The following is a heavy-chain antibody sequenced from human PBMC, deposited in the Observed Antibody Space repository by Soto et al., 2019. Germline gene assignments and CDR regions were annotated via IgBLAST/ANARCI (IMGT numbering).Heavy chain of an antibody. CDR3: ARNRRIQLWLSWFDP. CDR1: GGSFSGYY. CDR2: INHSGST. Sequence: NPSETLSLTCAVYGGSFSGYYWSWIRQPPGKGLEWIGEINHSGSTNYNPSLKSRVTISVDTSKNQFSLKLSSVTAADTAVYYCARNRRIQLWLSWFDPWGQGTLVTVSS. D-gene: IGHD5-18*01. J-gene: IGHJ5*02. V-gene: IGHV4-34*01.